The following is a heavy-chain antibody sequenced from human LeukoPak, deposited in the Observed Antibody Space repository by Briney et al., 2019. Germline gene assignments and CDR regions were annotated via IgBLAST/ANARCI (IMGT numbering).Heavy chain of an antibody. CDR3: ARQYSSLSSYDY. CDR1: GGSISSYY. V-gene: IGHV4-4*07. D-gene: IGHD6-19*01. CDR2: IYSSGST. Sequence: PSETLSLTCTVSGGSISSYYWSWIRQPAGKGLEWIGRIYSSGSTNYNPSLKSRVTMSVDTSKSQVSLKLSSVTAADTAVYYCARQYSSLSSYDYWGQGTLVTVSS. J-gene: IGHJ4*02.